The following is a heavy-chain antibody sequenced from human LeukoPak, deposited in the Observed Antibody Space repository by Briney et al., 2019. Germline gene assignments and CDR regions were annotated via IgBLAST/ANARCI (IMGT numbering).Heavy chain of an antibody. Sequence: GGSLRLSCAASGFTFSSFWMSWVRQAPGKGLEWVANIKQDGSEKYYVDSVKGRFTISRDNAKNSLYLQMNSLRAEDTAVYYCARALGYCSGGSCCDWFDPWGQGTLVTVSS. V-gene: IGHV3-7*01. J-gene: IGHJ5*02. CDR2: IKQDGSEK. CDR1: GFTFSSFW. CDR3: ARALGYCSGGSCCDWFDP. D-gene: IGHD2-15*01.